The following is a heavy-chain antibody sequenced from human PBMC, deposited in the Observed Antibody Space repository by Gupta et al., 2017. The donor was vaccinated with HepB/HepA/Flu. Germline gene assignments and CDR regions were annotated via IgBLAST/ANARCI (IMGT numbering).Heavy chain of an antibody. CDR3: ARDDGNRWVQLGGALDY. Sequence: EVQLAESGGGLVNPGGSLRLSCAASGFTFSTYSMSWVRQTPGKGLEWVSSISGNSRYTYYADSVNGRFTISRDNAKNSLYLQMNSLRADDTAVYYCARDDGNRWVQLGGALDYWGQGILVTVSS. J-gene: IGHJ4*02. CDR2: ISGNSRYT. D-gene: IGHD1-1*01. CDR1: GFTFSTYS. V-gene: IGHV3-21*02.